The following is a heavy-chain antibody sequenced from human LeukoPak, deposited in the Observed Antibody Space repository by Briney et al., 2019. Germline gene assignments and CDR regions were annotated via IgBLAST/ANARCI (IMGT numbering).Heavy chain of an antibody. Sequence: GASMKVSCKASGGTFSSYAISWVRQAPGQGLEWMGGIIPIFGTANYAQKFQGRVTITADKSTSTAYMELSSLRSEDTAVYYCARGRYTVTNYYYYGMDVWGKGTTVTVSS. J-gene: IGHJ6*04. CDR1: GGTFSSYA. D-gene: IGHD4-17*01. CDR3: ARGRYTVTNYYYYGMDV. V-gene: IGHV1-69*06. CDR2: IIPIFGTA.